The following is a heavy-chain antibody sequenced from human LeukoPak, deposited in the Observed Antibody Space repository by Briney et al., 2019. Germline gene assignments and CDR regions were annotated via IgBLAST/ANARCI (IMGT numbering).Heavy chain of an antibody. CDR1: GFTFSSYS. CDR3: AREVMVVAATTFWYFDL. V-gene: IGHV3-21*01. Sequence: GGSLRLSCAASGFTFSSYSMHWVRQAPGKGLEWVSSVSSSATYIYYAHSVKGRFTISRDNAKNSLYLQMNSLRAEDTAVYYCAREVMVVAATTFWYFDLWGRGTLVTVSS. CDR2: VSSSATYI. J-gene: IGHJ2*01. D-gene: IGHD2-15*01.